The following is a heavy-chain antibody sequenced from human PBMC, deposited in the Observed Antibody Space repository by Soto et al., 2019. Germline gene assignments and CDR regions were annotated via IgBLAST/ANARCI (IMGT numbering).Heavy chain of an antibody. J-gene: IGHJ6*02. CDR1: GFTFSSYD. CDR2: IGTAGDT. Sequence: HPGGSLRLSCAASGFTFSSYDMHWVRQATGKGLEWVSAIGTAGDTYYPGSVKGRLTISRENAKNSLYLQMNSLRAGDTAVYYCAGSSSRRRGGSYYYGMDVWGQGTTVTVSS. V-gene: IGHV3-13*01. CDR3: AGSSSRRRGGSYYYGMDV. D-gene: IGHD6-6*01.